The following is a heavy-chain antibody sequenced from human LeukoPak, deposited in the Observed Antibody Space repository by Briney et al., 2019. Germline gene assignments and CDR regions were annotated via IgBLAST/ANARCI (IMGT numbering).Heavy chain of an antibody. J-gene: IGHJ4*02. CDR1: GFTFSSYS. V-gene: IGHV3-21*01. CDR3: ARDQQIATPPFDY. Sequence: GGSLRLSCAASGFTFSSYSMNWVRQAPGKGLEWVSSISSSSSYIYYADSVKGRFTISRDNTKNSLYLQMNSLRAEDTAVYYCARDQQIATPPFDYWGQGTLVTVSS. D-gene: IGHD3-22*01. CDR2: ISSSSSYI.